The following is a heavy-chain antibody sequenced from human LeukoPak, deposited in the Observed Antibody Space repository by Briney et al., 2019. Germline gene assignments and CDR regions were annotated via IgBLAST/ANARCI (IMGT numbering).Heavy chain of an antibody. CDR1: GGSISSYY. Sequence: SETLSLTCTVPGGSISSYYWSWIRQPAGKGLEWIGRIYISGSTNYNPSFKSRVTMSVDTSKNQFSLQLNSVTPEDTAVYYCARGGLISLANTPLGAFDMWGQGTLVSVSS. CDR2: IYISGST. D-gene: IGHD3/OR15-3a*01. CDR3: ARGGLISLANTPLGAFDM. J-gene: IGHJ3*02. V-gene: IGHV4-4*07.